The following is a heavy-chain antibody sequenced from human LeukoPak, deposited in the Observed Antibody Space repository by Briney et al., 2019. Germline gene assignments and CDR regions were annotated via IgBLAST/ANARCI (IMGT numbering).Heavy chain of an antibody. CDR3: ARGTYDSSGYYFDY. Sequence: SETLSLTCTVSGGSISGDYWSWIRQPAGTGLEWIGRIYTSGSTIYNPSLKSRVTMSVDTSKNQFSLKLSSVTAADTAVYYCARGTYDSSGYYFDYWGQGTLVTVSS. J-gene: IGHJ4*02. V-gene: IGHV4-4*07. D-gene: IGHD3-22*01. CDR1: GGSISGDY. CDR2: IYTSGST.